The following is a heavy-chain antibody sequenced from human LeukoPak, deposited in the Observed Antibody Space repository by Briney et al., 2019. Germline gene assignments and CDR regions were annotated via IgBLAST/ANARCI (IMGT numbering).Heavy chain of an antibody. J-gene: IGHJ4*02. CDR3: ARVDSSGYLNY. V-gene: IGHV4-59*01. Sequence: PSETLSLTCPVSGGSISSYYWSWIRQPPGKGLEWIGYIYYSGSTNYNPSLKSRVTISVDTSKNQFSLKLSSVTAADTAVYYCARVDSSGYLNYWGQGTLVTVSS. CDR2: IYYSGST. CDR1: GGSISSYY. D-gene: IGHD3-22*01.